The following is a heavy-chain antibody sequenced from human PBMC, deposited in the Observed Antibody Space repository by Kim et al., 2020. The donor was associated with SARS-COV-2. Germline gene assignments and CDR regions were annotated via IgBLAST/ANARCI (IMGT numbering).Heavy chain of an antibody. J-gene: IGHJ4*02. CDR3: AKDGDPVGGGSCYNY. Sequence: GGSLRLSCAASGFTFSSYAMSWVRQAPGKGLEWVSAISGSGGSTYYADSVKGRFTISRDNSKNTLYLQMNSLRAEDTAVYYCAKDGDPVGGGSCYNYWGQGTLVTVSS. V-gene: IGHV3-23*01. CDR2: ISGSGGST. D-gene: IGHD2-15*01. CDR1: GFTFSSYA.